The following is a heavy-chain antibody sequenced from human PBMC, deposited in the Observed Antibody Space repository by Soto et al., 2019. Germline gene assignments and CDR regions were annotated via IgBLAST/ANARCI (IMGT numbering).Heavy chain of an antibody. CDR2: ISHKSSAI. V-gene: IGHV3-48*02. J-gene: IGHJ4*02. CDR3: ARDPYSSTTVTMMDY. D-gene: IGHD4-17*01. CDR1: GFTFSNYA. Sequence: EVQLVESGGGLVQPGGSLRLSCAASGFTFSNYAMNWVRQAPGKGLEWVSYISHKSSAIYHADSVKGRFTISRDNAKNSLYLQMNNLRDEDTAVYYCARDPYSSTTVTMMDYWGQGTLVTVSS.